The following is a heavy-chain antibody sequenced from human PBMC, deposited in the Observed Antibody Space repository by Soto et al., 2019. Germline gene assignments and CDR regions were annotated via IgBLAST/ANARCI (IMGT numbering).Heavy chain of an antibody. CDR3: VGPRTSVLTQAYFDY. Sequence: SETLSLTCTVSGGSVSNSNYYWGWIRQSPGKGLEWIGSVYYRGRSYSKSSVKSRVTISVDTSKNQVSLNLNSVTASDTAVYFCVGPRTSVLTQAYFDYWGPGALVTVSS. V-gene: IGHV4-39*01. CDR1: GGSVSNSNYY. D-gene: IGHD2-8*01. CDR2: VYYRGRS. J-gene: IGHJ4*02.